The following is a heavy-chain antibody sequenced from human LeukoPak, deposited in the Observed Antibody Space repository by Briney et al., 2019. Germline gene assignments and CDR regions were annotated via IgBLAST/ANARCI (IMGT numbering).Heavy chain of an antibody. CDR2: IYTSGST. CDR3: ARDMVAIFAFDI. V-gene: IGHV4-4*07. D-gene: IGHD4/OR15-4a*01. J-gene: IGHJ3*02. CDR1: GGSISSYY. Sequence: SETLSLTCTVSGGSISSYYWSWIRQPAGKGLEWIGRIYTSGSTNYNPSLKSRVTMSVDTSKKQFSLKLSSVTAADTAVYYCARDMVAIFAFDIWGQGTMVTVSS.